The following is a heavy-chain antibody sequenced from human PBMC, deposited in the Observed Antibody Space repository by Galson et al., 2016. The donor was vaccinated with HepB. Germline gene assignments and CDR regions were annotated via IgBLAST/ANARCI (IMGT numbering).Heavy chain of an antibody. CDR3: ARDYLTYTGSYLYS. CDR1: GFTFSSYW. V-gene: IGHV3-74*01. CDR2: TNTDGSDT. J-gene: IGHJ4*02. Sequence: SLRLSCAASGFTFSSYWMHWVRQVPGKGLVMVARTNTDGSDTGYADSVKGQFTISRDYAKNTLYLQMNTLRAEDTAVYYCARDYLTYTGSYLYSWGQGTLVTVSS. D-gene: IGHD1-26*01.